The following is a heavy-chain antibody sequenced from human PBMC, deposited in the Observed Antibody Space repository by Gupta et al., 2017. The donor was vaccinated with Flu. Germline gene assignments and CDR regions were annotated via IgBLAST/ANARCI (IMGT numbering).Heavy chain of an antibody. D-gene: IGHD3-3*01. CDR3: GRIGVPGDAFDI. Sequence: LRQLPGKGLEWVANIKPDGSEIYYVGSVEGRFTTSRDNAKNSLYLHMSSLRAEDTAVYYCGRIGVPGDAFDIWGQGTEVIVSS. J-gene: IGHJ3*02. V-gene: IGHV3-7*01. CDR2: IKPDGSEI.